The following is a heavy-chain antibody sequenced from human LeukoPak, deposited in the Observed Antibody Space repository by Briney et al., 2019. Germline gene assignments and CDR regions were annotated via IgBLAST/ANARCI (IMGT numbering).Heavy chain of an antibody. Sequence: SVKVSCKASGGTFTIYAISWVRHAPGQGLEWMGGIIPILGTANYAQKFQGRFTITADKSTTTAHMELISLRSADTAVYYCATPVGHYSDSSGYYDNGLWRFDYWGQGILVTVSS. V-gene: IGHV1-69*06. CDR3: ATPVGHYSDSSGYYDNGLWRFDY. J-gene: IGHJ4*02. D-gene: IGHD3-22*01. CDR2: IIPILGTA. CDR1: GGTFTIYA.